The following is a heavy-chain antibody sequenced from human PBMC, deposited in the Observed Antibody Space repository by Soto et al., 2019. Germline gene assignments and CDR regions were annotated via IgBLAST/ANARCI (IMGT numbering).Heavy chain of an antibody. Sequence: SETLSLTCAVSGGSIRSYYCSWFRQPPGKGLEWIGYIYYSGSTNYNPSLKGRVTISVDTSKNQFSLKLNSVTAADTAVYFCASGSGNMVDYWGQGTLVTVSS. J-gene: IGHJ4*02. CDR3: ASGSGNMVDY. D-gene: IGHD3-10*01. CDR2: IYYSGST. V-gene: IGHV4-59*01. CDR1: GGSIRSYY.